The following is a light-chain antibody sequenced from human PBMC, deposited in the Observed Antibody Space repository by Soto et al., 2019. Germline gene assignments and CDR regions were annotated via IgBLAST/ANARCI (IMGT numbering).Light chain of an antibody. CDR2: KAS. V-gene: IGKV1-5*03. Sequence: DIQMTQSPSTLSGAVGDRVTITFRSSQTISSWLAWYQQKPGKAPKLLIYKASTLKSGVPSRLSGTGSGTEFTLTISSLQHDDFATYYCQHYNSYSEAFGQGTNVDIQ. CDR1: QTISSW. J-gene: IGKJ1*01. CDR3: QHYNSYSEA.